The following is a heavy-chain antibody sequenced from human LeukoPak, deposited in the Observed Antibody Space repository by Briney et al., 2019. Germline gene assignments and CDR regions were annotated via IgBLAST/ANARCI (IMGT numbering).Heavy chain of an antibody. J-gene: IGHJ4*02. D-gene: IGHD2-15*01. CDR3: ARFRSGGNAGSSY. Sequence: ASVKVSCKASGGTFSSYAISWVRQATGQGLEWMGWMNPNSGNTGYAQKFQGRVTMTRNTSISTAYMELSSLRSEDTAVYYCARFRSGGNAGSSYWGQGTLVTVSS. CDR1: GGTFSSYA. V-gene: IGHV1-8*02. CDR2: MNPNSGNT.